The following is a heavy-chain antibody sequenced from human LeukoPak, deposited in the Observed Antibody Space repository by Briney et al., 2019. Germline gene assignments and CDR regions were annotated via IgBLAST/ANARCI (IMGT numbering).Heavy chain of an antibody. CDR3: ARETVAETFDF. CDR2: ISSSADIV. CDR1: GFIFSEYY. J-gene: IGHJ4*02. V-gene: IGHV3-11*01. D-gene: IGHD6-19*01. Sequence: GGSLRLSCATSGFIFSEYYISWIRQAPGKGLEWVADISSSADIVSYADSEKGRFTISRDNGGDSLYLQMNSLRVEDTAVYYCARETVAETFDFWSQGTLVTVSS.